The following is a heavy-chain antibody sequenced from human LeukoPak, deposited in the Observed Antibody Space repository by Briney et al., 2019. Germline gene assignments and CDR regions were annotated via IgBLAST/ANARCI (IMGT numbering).Heavy chain of an antibody. CDR3: ARDSRYSGYDTNWFDP. CDR2: IYTSGST. D-gene: IGHD5-12*01. CDR1: GGSISSYY. V-gene: IGHV4-4*07. Sequence: PSETLSLTCTVSGGSISSYYWSWIRQPAGKGLEWIGRIYTSGSTNYNPSLKSRVTMSVDTSKNQFSLKLSSVTAADTAVYYCARDSRYSGYDTNWFDPWGQGTLVTVSS. J-gene: IGHJ5*02.